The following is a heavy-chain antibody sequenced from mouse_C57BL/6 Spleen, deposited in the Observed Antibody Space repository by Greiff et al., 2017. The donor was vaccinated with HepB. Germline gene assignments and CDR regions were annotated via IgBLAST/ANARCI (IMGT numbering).Heavy chain of an antibody. D-gene: IGHD2-3*01. CDR3: AKGDGFRY. CDR2: ISSGSSTI. CDR1: GFTFSDYG. V-gene: IGHV5-17*01. Sequence: VQLKQSGGGLVKPGGSLKLSCAASGFTFSDYGMHWVRQAPEKGLEWVAYISSGSSTIYYADTVKGRFTISRDNAKNTLFLQMTSLRSEDTAMYYCAKGDGFRYWGQGTSVTVSS. J-gene: IGHJ4*01.